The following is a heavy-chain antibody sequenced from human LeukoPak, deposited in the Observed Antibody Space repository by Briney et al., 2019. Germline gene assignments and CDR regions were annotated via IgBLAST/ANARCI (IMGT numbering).Heavy chain of an antibody. V-gene: IGHV4-30-2*01. J-gene: IGHJ5*02. CDR2: IYHSGST. CDR1: GGSISSGGYY. D-gene: IGHD1-26*01. CDR3: ARLGAGIVGASWGWFDP. Sequence: SETLSLTCTVSGGSISSGGYYWSWIRQPPGKGLEWIGYIYHSGSTYYNPSLKSRVTISVDTSNNQFSLKLTSVTAADTAVYYCARLGAGIVGASWGWFDPWAREPWSPSPQ.